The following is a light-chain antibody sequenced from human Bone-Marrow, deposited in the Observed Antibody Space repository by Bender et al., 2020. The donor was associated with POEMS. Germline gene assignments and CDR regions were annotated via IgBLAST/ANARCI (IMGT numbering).Light chain of an antibody. V-gene: IGLV2-23*01. Sequence: QSALTQPASVSGSLGQSISISCTGSSSDVGTYTVVSWYQQLPDKAPKLLIYEGSQRPSGVSTRFSGSSSGSTASLTISGLQAEDEADYYCCSYSSTSTLVFGGGTKLTVL. CDR1: SSDVGTYTV. J-gene: IGLJ3*02. CDR2: EGS. CDR3: CSYSSTSTLV.